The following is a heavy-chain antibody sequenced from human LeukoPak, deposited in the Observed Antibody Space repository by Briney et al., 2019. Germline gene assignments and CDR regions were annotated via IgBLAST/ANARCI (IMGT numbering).Heavy chain of an antibody. D-gene: IGHD1-26*01. V-gene: IGHV3-23*01. CDR2: ISGSGSST. J-gene: IGHJ6*03. Sequence: GGSLRLSCAASGFTFRSYAMNWVRQAPGKGLEWVSAISGSGSSTYYADSVKGRFTISRDNSKNTLYLQMNSLRAEDTAVYYCARSGTNYYNYYMDVWGKGTTVTVSS. CDR1: GFTFRSYA. CDR3: ARSGTNYYNYYMDV.